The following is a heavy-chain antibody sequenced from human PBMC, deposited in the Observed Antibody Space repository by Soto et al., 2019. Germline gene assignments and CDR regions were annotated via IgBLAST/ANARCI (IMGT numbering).Heavy chain of an antibody. CDR1: GFSFSTYN. Sequence: EVQVVESGGGLVKPGGSLRLSCATSGFSFSTYNMNWVRQAPGKGLEWVSSINGRSNYKYYTDSVKGRFAISRDNPKNSLYLQMDSLRVEYTAAYYCLREDGLVGSNSAFVYLGQGTLVTVSS. CDR3: LREDGLVGSNSAFVY. J-gene: IGHJ4*02. V-gene: IGHV3-21*02. CDR2: INGRSNYK. D-gene: IGHD1-26*01.